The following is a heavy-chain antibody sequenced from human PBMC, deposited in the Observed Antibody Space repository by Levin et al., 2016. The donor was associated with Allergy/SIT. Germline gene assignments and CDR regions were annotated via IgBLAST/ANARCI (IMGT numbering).Heavy chain of an antibody. CDR3: VREKEYYYGSGRKNWFDP. CDR1: GFTFNTYS. J-gene: IGHJ5*02. Sequence: GGSLRLSCAASGFTFNTYSMNWVRQAPGKGLEWVSYISTSSSTIYYADSVKGRFTVSRDNAKNSLYLQMNSLRAEDTAVYYCVREKEYYYGSGRKNWFDPWGQGTLVTVSS. CDR2: ISTSSSTI. D-gene: IGHD3-10*01. V-gene: IGHV3-48*01.